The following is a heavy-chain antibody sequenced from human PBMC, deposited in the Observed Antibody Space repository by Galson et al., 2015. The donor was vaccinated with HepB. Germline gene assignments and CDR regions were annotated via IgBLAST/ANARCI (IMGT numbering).Heavy chain of an antibody. D-gene: IGHD4-23*01. V-gene: IGHV1-46*01. J-gene: IGHJ4*02. CDR2: INPSGGST. CDR3: ASDYGGNSFFDY. Sequence: SVKVSCKASGYTFTSYYMHWVRQAPGQGLEWMGIINPSGGSTCYAQKFQGRVTMTGDTSTSTVYMELSSLRSEDTAVYYCASDYGGNSFFDYWGQGTLVTVSS. CDR1: GYTFTSYY.